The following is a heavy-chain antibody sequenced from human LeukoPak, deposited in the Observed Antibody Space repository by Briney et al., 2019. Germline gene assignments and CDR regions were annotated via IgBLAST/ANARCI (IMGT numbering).Heavy chain of an antibody. CDR2: INPSGGST. Sequence: ASVNVSCKASGYTFTSYYMHWVRHAPRQGLEWMGIINPSGGSTSYAQKFQGRGTMTRDMSTRKVYMELSSLRSEDTAVYYCAKEYGSSWEEFDPWGQGTLVTVSS. J-gene: IGHJ5*02. V-gene: IGHV1-46*01. CDR1: GYTFTSYY. CDR3: AKEYGSSWEEFDP. D-gene: IGHD6-13*01.